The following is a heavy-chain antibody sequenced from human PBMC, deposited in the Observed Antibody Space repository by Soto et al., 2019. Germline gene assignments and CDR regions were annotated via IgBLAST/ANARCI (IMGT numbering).Heavy chain of an antibody. D-gene: IGHD3-3*01. CDR1: TGSFIGYY. Sequence: SETLSLTCAVYTGSFIGYYWNWIRQPPGKGLEWIGEINHSGETTYNPSLMSRVTISVDTSKNQFSLTLTSVTAADTAVYYCARVRDWFDPWGQGTLVTVSS. J-gene: IGHJ5*02. CDR2: INHSGET. V-gene: IGHV4-34*01. CDR3: ARVRDWFDP.